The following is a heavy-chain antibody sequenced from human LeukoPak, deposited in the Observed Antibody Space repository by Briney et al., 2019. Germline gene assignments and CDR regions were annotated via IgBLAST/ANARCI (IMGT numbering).Heavy chain of an antibody. V-gene: IGHV3-23*01. Sequence: GGSLRLSCAASGFTFSSYAMSWVRQAPGKGLEWVSTSSGNGGSTYYGDSVKGRFTISRDNVKNTLHLQVSSLRAEDTAVYYCARDSNWNNGGFDYWGQGTLVTVSS. J-gene: IGHJ4*02. D-gene: IGHD1/OR15-1a*01. CDR2: SSGNGGST. CDR3: ARDSNWNNGGFDY. CDR1: GFTFSSYA.